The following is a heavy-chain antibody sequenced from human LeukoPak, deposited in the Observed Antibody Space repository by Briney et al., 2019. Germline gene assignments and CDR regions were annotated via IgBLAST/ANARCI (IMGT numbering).Heavy chain of an antibody. V-gene: IGHV7-4-1*02. J-gene: IGHJ6*02. CDR3: ASPVEYSSSYYYYGMDV. Sequence: ASVKVSCKASGYTFTSYAMNWVRQAPGQGLEWMGWINANTGNPTYAQGFTGRFVFSLDTSVSTAYLQISSLKAEDTAVYYCASPVEYSSSYYYYGMDVWGQGTTVTVSS. CDR2: INANTGNP. CDR1: GYTFTSYA. D-gene: IGHD6-6*01.